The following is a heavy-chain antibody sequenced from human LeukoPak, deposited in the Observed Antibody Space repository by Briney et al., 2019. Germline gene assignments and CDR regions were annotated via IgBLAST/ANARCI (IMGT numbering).Heavy chain of an antibody. J-gene: IGHJ4*02. D-gene: IGHD4-17*01. CDR1: GFTFSSYA. CDR2: ISGSGGST. CDR3: AEESYGDYEVFRDY. V-gene: IGHV3-23*01. Sequence: GSLLLSCAASGFTFSSYAMSWVRQAPGKGLEWVSAISGSGGSTYYADSVKGRFTISRDNSKNTLYLQMNSLRAEDTAVYYCAEESYGDYEVFRDYWGQGTLVTVSS.